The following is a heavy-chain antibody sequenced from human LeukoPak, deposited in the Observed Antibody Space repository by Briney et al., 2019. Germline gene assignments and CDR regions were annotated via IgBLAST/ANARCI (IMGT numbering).Heavy chain of an antibody. CDR3: ARTYYGSGSYYRPYYYYMDV. Sequence: GASEKVSCKASGYTFTSYDINWVRQATGQGLEWMGWMNPNSGNTGYAQKFQGRVTMTRNTSISTAYMELSSLRSEDTAVYYCARTYYGSGSYYRPYYYYMDVWGKGTTVTVSS. CDR2: MNPNSGNT. J-gene: IGHJ6*03. D-gene: IGHD3-10*01. CDR1: GYTFTSYD. V-gene: IGHV1-8*01.